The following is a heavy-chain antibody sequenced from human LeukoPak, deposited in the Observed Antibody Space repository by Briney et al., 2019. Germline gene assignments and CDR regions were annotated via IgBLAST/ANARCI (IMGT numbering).Heavy chain of an antibody. CDR2: ISGSGGRT. CDR1: GFTFSSYA. J-gene: IGHJ4*02. Sequence: GGTLRLSCAASGFTFSSYAMSWVRQAPGKGLEWVSSISGSGGRTHYTDSVKGRFTISRDNSKNTLYLQMNSLRAEDTAVYYCAPPPTVTRNYWGQGTLVTVSS. CDR3: APPPTVTRNY. V-gene: IGHV3-23*01. D-gene: IGHD4-17*01.